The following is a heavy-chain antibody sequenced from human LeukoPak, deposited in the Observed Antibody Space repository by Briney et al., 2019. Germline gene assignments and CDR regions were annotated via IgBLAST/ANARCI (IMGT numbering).Heavy chain of an antibody. V-gene: IGHV3-23*01. CDR3: AKCGSPKVHYYYGMDV. CDR1: GFTFSSYA. D-gene: IGHD1-26*01. J-gene: IGHJ6*02. Sequence: GGSLRLSCAASGFTFSSYAMSWVRQAPGKGLEWVSAISGSGGSTYYADSVKGRFTISRDNSKNTLYLQMNSLRAEDTAVYYCAKCGSPKVHYYYGMDVWGQGTTVTVSS. CDR2: ISGSGGST.